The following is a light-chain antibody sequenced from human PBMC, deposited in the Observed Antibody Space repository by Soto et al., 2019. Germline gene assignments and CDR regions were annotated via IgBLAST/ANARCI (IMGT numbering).Light chain of an antibody. J-gene: IGKJ2*01. V-gene: IGKV3-11*01. CDR2: DVS. CDR1: QSVSSS. Sequence: EIVLTQSPATLSLSPGERATLSCRASQSVSSSLAWYQQKPGQAPRLLIYDVSNRATGITARFSGSGSGTDFTPTISSLVPEDFAVYYCQQRSSWPLYTFGQGTKLEIK. CDR3: QQRSSWPLYT.